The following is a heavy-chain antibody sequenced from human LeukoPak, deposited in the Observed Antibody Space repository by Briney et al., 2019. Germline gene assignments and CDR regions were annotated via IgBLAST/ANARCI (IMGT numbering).Heavy chain of an antibody. D-gene: IGHD4-17*01. CDR3: AKGFAYGDYGVLEHLVVLFSN. V-gene: IGHV3-74*01. J-gene: IGHJ4*02. Sequence: PGGSLKLSCAASGFTFSSYWMHWVRQAPGKGLVWVSRIKSDGSYATYPDSVKGRFTISRDNAKNTLYLQMNSLRAEDTAVYYCAKGFAYGDYGVLEHLVVLFSNWGQGTLVTVSS. CDR2: IKSDGSYA. CDR1: GFTFSSYW.